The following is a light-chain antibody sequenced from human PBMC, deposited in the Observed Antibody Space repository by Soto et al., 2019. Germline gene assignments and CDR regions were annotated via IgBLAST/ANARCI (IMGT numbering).Light chain of an antibody. J-gene: IGKJ2*01. V-gene: IGKV1-39*01. CDR1: QSINTY. CDR3: QQSDITPYT. Sequence: DIQMTQSPSSLSASLGDRVTITCRASQSINTYLNWYQQKPGKVPTLLIYVASNLQSGVPSRFSGSGSGTDFTLTISSLQPEDFATYFCQQSDITPYTLGQGTKVEIK. CDR2: VAS.